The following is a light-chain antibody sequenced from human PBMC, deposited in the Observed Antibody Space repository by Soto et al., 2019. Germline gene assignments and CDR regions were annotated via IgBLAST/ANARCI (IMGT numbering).Light chain of an antibody. CDR1: QSLLHSNGYNY. CDR3: MQALQTPYT. Sequence: DIVMTQSPLSLPVTPGEPASISCRSSQSLLHSNGYNYLDWYLQKPGQSPQLLIYLGSNRASGVPEKFSGSGAGEDFKLKISRVEAEDVGVYYCMQALQTPYTFGQGTKLEIK. J-gene: IGKJ2*01. CDR2: LGS. V-gene: IGKV2-28*01.